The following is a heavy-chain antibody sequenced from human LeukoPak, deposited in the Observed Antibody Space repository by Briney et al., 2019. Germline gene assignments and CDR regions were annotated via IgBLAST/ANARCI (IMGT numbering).Heavy chain of an antibody. D-gene: IGHD3-22*01. CDR3: GNFFFSSGFSDC. J-gene: IGHJ4*02. CDR1: GFTFSSYA. CDR2: FSGSGGST. Sequence: GGSLRLSCAASGFTFSSYAMSWVRQAPGKGLECISGFSGSGGSTYYADSVKGRFTISRDNSKNTLYLQMNSLRAEDTAVYYCGNFFFSSGFSDCWGQGTLVTVSS. V-gene: IGHV3-23*01.